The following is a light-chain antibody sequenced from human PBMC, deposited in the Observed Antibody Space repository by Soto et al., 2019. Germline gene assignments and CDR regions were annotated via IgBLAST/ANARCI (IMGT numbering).Light chain of an antibody. Sequence: IVFTQSPGTLSLSPGERRTLSCRASQSVDSTYLTWYQQKPGQAPRLLIYGASGRATGIPDRFSGSGSGTDFTLTIIRLEPEDFAVYFCQYYDTFRTFGQGTKVDI. CDR1: QSVDSTY. J-gene: IGKJ1*01. CDR3: QYYDTFRT. V-gene: IGKV3-20*01. CDR2: GAS.